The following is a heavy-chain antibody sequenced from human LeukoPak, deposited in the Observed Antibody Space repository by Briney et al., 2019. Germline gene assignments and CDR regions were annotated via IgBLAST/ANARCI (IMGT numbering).Heavy chain of an antibody. CDR3: AKDVHSYDILTGYYDPSDAFDI. J-gene: IGHJ3*02. V-gene: IGHV3-30*18. CDR2: ISWGGSNK. CDR1: GFTFSSYG. Sequence: PGRSLRLSCAASGFTFSSYGMHWVRQAPGKGLEWVAVISWGGSNKYYADSVKGRFPISRDNSKNTLYLQMNSLRAQDTAVYYCAKDVHSYDILTGYYDPSDAFDIWGQGTMVPVFS. D-gene: IGHD3-9*01.